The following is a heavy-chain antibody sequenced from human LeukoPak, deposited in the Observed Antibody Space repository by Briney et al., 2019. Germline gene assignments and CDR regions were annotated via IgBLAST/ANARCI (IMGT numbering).Heavy chain of an antibody. CDR3: ARDFHRRLYDSSGYYPY. Sequence: GGSLRLSCAASGFTFDDYDMNWVRQAPGKGLEWVSGINWNGDTTGYADSLKGRFTISRDNAKNSLYLQMNRLRAEDTAVYYCARDFHRRLYDSSGYYPYWGQGTLVTVSS. CDR2: INWNGDTT. V-gene: IGHV3-20*04. J-gene: IGHJ4*02. D-gene: IGHD3-22*01. CDR1: GFTFDDYD.